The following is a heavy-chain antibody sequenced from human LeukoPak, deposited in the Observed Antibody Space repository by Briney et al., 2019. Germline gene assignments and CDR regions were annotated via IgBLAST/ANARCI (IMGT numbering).Heavy chain of an antibody. J-gene: IGHJ6*03. CDR1: GFTFSNFV. CDR2: ISDTGLTT. D-gene: IGHD3-3*01. CDR3: ATGQFGVLIIGYYYYYLDV. Sequence: GGSLRLSCAASGFTFSNFVMSWVRQAPGKGLEWVSTISDTGLTTYYADSVKGRFTISRDNSENTLYLQMNSLRAEDTAVYYCATGQFGVLIIGYYYYYLDVWGKGTTVTVSS. V-gene: IGHV3-23*01.